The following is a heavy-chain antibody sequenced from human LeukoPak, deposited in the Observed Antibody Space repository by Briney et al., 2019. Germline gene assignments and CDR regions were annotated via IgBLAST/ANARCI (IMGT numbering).Heavy chain of an antibody. V-gene: IGHV3-23*01. J-gene: IGHJ4*02. CDR1: GFTVSNNY. Sequence: GGSLRLSCAASGFTVSNNYMSWVRQAPGKGLEWVSAISGSGGSTYYADSVKGRFTISRDNSKNTLYLQMNSLRAEDTAVYYCAKQMATARRAYYFDYWGQGTLVTVSS. CDR3: AKQMATARRAYYFDY. CDR2: ISGSGGST. D-gene: IGHD5-24*01.